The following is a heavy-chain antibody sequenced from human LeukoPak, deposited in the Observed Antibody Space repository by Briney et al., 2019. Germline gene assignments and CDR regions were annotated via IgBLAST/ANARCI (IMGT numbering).Heavy chain of an antibody. CDR1: GGSVSSGSYY. CDR2: INHSGST. D-gene: IGHD2-2*01. CDR3: ARGLGRIVVVPAATKNNWFDP. V-gene: IGHV4-39*07. Sequence: SETLSLTCTVSGGSVSSGSYYWSWIRQPPGKGLEWIGEINHSGSTNYNPSLKSRVTISVDTSKNQFSLKLSSVTAADTAVYYCARGLGRIVVVPAATKNNWFDPWGQGTLVTVSS. J-gene: IGHJ5*02.